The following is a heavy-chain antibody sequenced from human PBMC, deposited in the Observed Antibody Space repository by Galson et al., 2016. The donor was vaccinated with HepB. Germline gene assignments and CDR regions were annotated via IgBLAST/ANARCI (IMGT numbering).Heavy chain of an antibody. V-gene: IGHV3-11*03. CDR2: IDLSGSDT. CDR3: ASQRSGSYGY. D-gene: IGHD1-26*01. J-gene: IGHJ4*02. CDR1: EFDFFDYY. Sequence: SLRLSCAASEFDFFDYYMTWIRQAPGKGLEWLSSIDLSGSDTDYADSVKGRFTISRDNAKKILYLQMTSVRVEDTAVYYCASQRSGSYGYWGQGTLVTVSS.